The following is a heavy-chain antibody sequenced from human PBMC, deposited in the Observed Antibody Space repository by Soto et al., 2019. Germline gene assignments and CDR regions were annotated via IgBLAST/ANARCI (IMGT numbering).Heavy chain of an antibody. J-gene: IGHJ4*02. CDR2: IPYDGSHQ. D-gene: IGHD3-3*01. V-gene: IGHV3-30*18. Sequence: QVHLVESGGGVGQPGRSLRLSCAASGFTFSSHGMHWIRQAPGNGLEWVAVIPYDGSHQYYADSVKGRFSISRDNSKNTLYLQMNSLRAEDTAVYYCAKLRVLEWEVQESDYWGQGTLVSVSS. CDR1: GFTFSSHG. CDR3: AKLRVLEWEVQESDY.